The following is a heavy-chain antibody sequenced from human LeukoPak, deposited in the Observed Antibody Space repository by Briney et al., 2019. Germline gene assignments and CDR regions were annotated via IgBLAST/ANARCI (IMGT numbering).Heavy chain of an antibody. Sequence: ASVKVSCKVSGYTLTELSMHWVRQAPGKGLEWMGGFDPEDGETIYAQKFQGRVTITEDTSTDTAYMELSSLRSGDTAVYYCATDSQWLVPYWGQGTLVTVSS. D-gene: IGHD6-19*01. CDR3: ATDSQWLVPY. J-gene: IGHJ4*02. V-gene: IGHV1-24*01. CDR1: GYTLTELS. CDR2: FDPEDGET.